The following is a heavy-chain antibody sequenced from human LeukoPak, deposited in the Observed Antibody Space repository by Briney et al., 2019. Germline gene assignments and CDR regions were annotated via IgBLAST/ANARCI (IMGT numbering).Heavy chain of an antibody. Sequence: PGESLRLSCAASGFTFSSYAMHWVRQAPGKGLEWVAVISYDGRNKYYADSVKGRFTFSRDNSKNTLYLQMNSLSAEDTAVYYCARVSCSSTSCYVGMDVWGQGTTVTVSS. CDR1: GFTFSSYA. D-gene: IGHD2-2*01. CDR2: ISYDGRNK. V-gene: IGHV3-30-3*01. J-gene: IGHJ6*02. CDR3: ARVSCSSTSCYVGMDV.